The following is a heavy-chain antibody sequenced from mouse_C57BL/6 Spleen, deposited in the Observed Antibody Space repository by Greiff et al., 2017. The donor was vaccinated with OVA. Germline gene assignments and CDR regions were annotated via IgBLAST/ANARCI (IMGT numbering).Heavy chain of an antibody. V-gene: IGHV1-78*01. CDR3: ARTPYYYGSEDAMDY. J-gene: IGHJ4*01. Sequence: QVQLQQSDAELVKPGASVKISYKVSGYTFTDHTIHWMKQRPEQGLEWIGYIYPRDGSTKYNEKFKGKATLTADKSSSTAYMQLNSLTSEDSAVYFCARTPYYYGSEDAMDYWGQGTSVTVSS. D-gene: IGHD1-1*01. CDR1: GYTFTDHT. CDR2: IYPRDGST.